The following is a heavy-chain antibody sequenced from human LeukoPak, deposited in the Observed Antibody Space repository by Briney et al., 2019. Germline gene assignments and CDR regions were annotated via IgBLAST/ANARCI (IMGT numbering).Heavy chain of an antibody. CDR2: IDTDGSTT. J-gene: IGHJ4*02. V-gene: IGHV3-74*01. Sequence: GGSLRLSCAASGFTFSNSLMHWVRQVPGKGLVWVARIDTDGSTTHYADSVKGRFTISRDNAKNTLYLQMNILRAEDTAVYYCARDRDGYNYWGQGTLVTVSS. CDR3: ARDRDGYNY. CDR1: GFTFSNSL. D-gene: IGHD5-24*01.